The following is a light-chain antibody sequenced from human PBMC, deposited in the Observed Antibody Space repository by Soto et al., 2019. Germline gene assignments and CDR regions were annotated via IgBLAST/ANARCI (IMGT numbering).Light chain of an antibody. CDR2: DVS. J-gene: IGLJ2*01. CDR3: RSYAGSLGVV. CDR1: SSDVGGYNY. Sequence: QSVLTQPPSASGSPGQSVTISCTGTSSDVGGYNYVYWYQQYPGKAPKLMIYDVSKQPSGVPDRFSGSKSGDTASLTVSGLQAEDEADYYCRSYAGSLGVVFGGGTKVTVL. V-gene: IGLV2-8*01.